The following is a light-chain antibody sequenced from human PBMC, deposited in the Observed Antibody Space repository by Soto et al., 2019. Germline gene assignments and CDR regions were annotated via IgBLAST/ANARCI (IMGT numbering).Light chain of an antibody. V-gene: IGLV1-44*01. Sequence: QSVLTQPPSASGTPGQRVTISCSRSSSNIGSNTVNWYQQPPGTAPKLLIYSNNQRPSGVPDRFSGSKSGTSASLAISGLQSEDEADYYCAAWDDSLNGDNYVFGTGTKVTVL. CDR2: SNN. CDR3: AAWDDSLNGDNYV. J-gene: IGLJ1*01. CDR1: SSNIGSNT.